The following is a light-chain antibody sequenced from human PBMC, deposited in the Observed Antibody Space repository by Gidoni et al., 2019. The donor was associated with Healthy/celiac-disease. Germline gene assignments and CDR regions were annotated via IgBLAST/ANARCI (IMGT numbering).Light chain of an antibody. CDR3: QQYGSSPRT. Sequence: EIVLTQSPGTLSLSPGERATLSCKASQSVCSSYLAWYQQKPGQAPRLLIYGASSRATGIPDRFSGSGSGTDFTLTISRLEPEDFAVYYCQQYGSSPRTFGQETKVEIK. V-gene: IGKV3-20*01. CDR2: GAS. J-gene: IGKJ1*01. CDR1: QSVCSSY.